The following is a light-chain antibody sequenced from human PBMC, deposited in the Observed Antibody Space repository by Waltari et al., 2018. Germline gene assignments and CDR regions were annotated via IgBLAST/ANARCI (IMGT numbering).Light chain of an antibody. CDR1: QILSSK. CDR2: GAS. Sequence: EMVMTQSPATLSVSPGERATLSCRASQILSSKLAWYQQKPDQAPMLLIYGASTRATGIPARFSGSGSGTEFTLTISRLQSEDFAVYYCQQYDNWPVTFGGGTKVEIK. J-gene: IGKJ4*01. CDR3: QQYDNWPVT. V-gene: IGKV3-15*01.